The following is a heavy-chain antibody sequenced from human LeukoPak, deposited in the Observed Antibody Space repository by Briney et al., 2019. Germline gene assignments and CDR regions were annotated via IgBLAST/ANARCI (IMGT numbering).Heavy chain of an antibody. CDR3: VRDGWWKY. D-gene: IGHD6-19*01. J-gene: IGHJ4*02. V-gene: IGHV6-1*01. CDR1: GDSVSSNIRT. CDR2: TYYRSKWYY. Sequence: SQTLSLTCAISGDSVSSNIRTWNWIRQSPSRGLEWLGRTYYRSKWYYDYAPSVKSRITISPDTSKNRFSLQLNSVTPEDTAVYHCVRDGWWKYWGQGILVTVSS.